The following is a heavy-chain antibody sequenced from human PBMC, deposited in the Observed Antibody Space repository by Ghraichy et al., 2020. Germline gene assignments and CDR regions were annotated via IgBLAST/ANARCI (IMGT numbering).Heavy chain of an antibody. CDR1: GFTFIHYG. CDR3: ARDRSYGFDSSWAFDY. Sequence: GGSLRLSCAASGFTFIHYGMHWVRQAPGKGLEWVAVVWYDGYHKFYPDSVKGRFAISRDNSKNTLYLQMNSLRAEDTAVYYCARDRSYGFDSSWAFDYWGQGVLVTVSS. CDR2: VWYDGYHK. V-gene: IGHV3-33*01. D-gene: IGHD6-13*01. J-gene: IGHJ4*02.